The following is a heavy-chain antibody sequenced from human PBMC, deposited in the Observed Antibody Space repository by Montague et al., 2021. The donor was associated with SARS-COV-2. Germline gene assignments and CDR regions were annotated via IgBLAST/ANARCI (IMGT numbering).Heavy chain of an antibody. J-gene: IGHJ4*02. D-gene: IGHD5-24*01. CDR1: GGSISSSSYY. CDR3: ARHFKVTFVRWLQPRGGFDY. V-gene: IGHV4-39*01. Sequence: SDILSLTCTVSGGSISSSSYYWGWIRQPPGKGLEWIGSIYYSGSTYYNPSLKSRVTISVDTSKNQFSLKLSSVTAADTAMYYCARHFKVTFVRWLQPRGGFDYWGQGTLVTVSS. CDR2: IYYSGST.